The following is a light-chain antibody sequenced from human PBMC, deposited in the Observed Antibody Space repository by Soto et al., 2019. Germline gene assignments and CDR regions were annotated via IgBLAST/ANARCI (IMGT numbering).Light chain of an antibody. J-gene: IGKJ2*01. CDR2: DAS. CDR3: QQRSNWHPYT. V-gene: IGKV3-11*01. CDR1: QSVSSY. Sequence: EIVLTQSPATLSLSPGERATLSCRASQSVSSYLAWYQQKPGQAPRLLIYDASNRATGIPARFSGSGSGTDVTLTISILEPEDCAVYYCQQRSNWHPYTFGQGTKLEIK.